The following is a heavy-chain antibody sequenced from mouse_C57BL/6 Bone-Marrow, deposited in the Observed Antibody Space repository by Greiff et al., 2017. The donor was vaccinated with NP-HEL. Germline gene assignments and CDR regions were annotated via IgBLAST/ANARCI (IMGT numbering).Heavy chain of an antibody. CDR2: IYPGSGNT. J-gene: IGHJ4*01. CDR1: GYTFTDYY. Sequence: VHLVESGAELVRPGASVKLSCKASGYTFTDYYINWVKQRPGQGLEWIARIYPGSGNTYYNEKFKGKATLTADKSSSTAYMQLSSLTSEDSAVYVCARGGFSDGYYFYAMDYWGQGTSVTVSS. V-gene: IGHV1-76*01. D-gene: IGHD2-3*01. CDR3: ARGGFSDGYYFYAMDY.